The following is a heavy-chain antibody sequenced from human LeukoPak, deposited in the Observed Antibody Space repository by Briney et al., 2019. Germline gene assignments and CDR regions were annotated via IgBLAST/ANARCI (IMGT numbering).Heavy chain of an antibody. J-gene: IGHJ4*02. CDR3: ARDATFGELPH. CDR2: INPASGGT. V-gene: IGHV1-2*02. CDR1: GYTFSGCY. Sequence: ASVKVSCKASGYTFSGCYMYWVRQAPGQGLEWMGWINPASGGTNYAQKFQGRVTMTRDTSISTAYMELSRLRSDDTAVYYCARDATFGELPHWGQGTLVTVSS. D-gene: IGHD3-10*01.